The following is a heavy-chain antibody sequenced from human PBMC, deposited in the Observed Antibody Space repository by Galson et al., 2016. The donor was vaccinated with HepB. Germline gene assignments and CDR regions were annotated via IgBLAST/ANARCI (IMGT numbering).Heavy chain of an antibody. J-gene: IGHJ4*02. CDR3: ARWGTSSWYDY. CDR2: ISSNGGTT. V-gene: IGHV3-64*02. D-gene: IGHD6-13*01. CDR1: GFTFSSYA. Sequence: SLRLSCAASGFTFSSYAMHWVRQAPGKGLEYISAISSNGGTTYYADSAKGRFTISRDNSKNTLYLQMGSLRAEDMAVYYCARWGTSSWYDYWGQGTLVTVSP.